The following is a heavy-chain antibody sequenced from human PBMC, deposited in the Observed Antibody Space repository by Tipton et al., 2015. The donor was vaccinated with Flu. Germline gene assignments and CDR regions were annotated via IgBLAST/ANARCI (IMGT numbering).Heavy chain of an antibody. V-gene: IGHV4-30-2*06. Sequence: TLSLTCTVSGGSLSSGAYSWTWIRQSPGKGLEWVAFIYLNGVTLYNPSLKSRVNISLDKSKNQFSLTLTSLSAADTAVYYCARGSGSGTHVMFDLWGQGTLVTVSS. CDR3: ARGSGSGTHVMFDL. J-gene: IGHJ5*02. D-gene: IGHD3-10*01. CDR1: GGSLSSGAYS. CDR2: IYLNGVT.